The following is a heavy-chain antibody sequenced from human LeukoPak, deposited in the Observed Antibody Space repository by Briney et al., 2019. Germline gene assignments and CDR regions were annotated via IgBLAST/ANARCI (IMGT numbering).Heavy chain of an antibody. J-gene: IGHJ6*02. CDR2: IYYSGST. Sequence: SETLSLTCTVSGGSISSYYWSWIRQPPGKGPEWIGYIYYSGSTNYNPSLKSRVTISVDTSKNQFSLKLSSVTAADTAVYYCASETVTTQSYGMDVWGQGTTVTVSS. CDR3: ASETVTTQSYGMDV. CDR1: GGSISSYY. V-gene: IGHV4-59*01. D-gene: IGHD4-17*01.